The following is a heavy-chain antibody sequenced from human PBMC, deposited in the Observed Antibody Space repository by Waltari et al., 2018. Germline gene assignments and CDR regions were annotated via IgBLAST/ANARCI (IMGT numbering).Heavy chain of an antibody. CDR3: ARLRAPPAAVFDY. D-gene: IGHD3-3*01. Sequence: QVQLQESGPGLVKPSETLSLTCAVSGYSISSGYYWGWIRQPPGKGLEWIGSIYHSGSTYYNPPLKSRVTISGDTSKNQFSLKLSSGTAADTAVYYCARLRAPPAAVFDYWGQGTLVTVSS. CDR1: GYSISSGYY. V-gene: IGHV4-38-2*01. CDR2: IYHSGST. J-gene: IGHJ4*02.